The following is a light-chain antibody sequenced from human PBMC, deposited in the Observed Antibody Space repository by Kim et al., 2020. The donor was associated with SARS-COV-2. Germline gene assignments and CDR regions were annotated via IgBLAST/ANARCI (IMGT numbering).Light chain of an antibody. Sequence: QSALTQPASVSGSPGQSITISCTGTSSDVGGYNYVSWYQQHPGKAPKLMIYDVSNRHSGVSNRFSGSKSGNTASLTISGLQAEDEADYYCSSYTSSSILYVFGTGTKFTVL. J-gene: IGLJ1*01. CDR3: SSYTSSSILYV. CDR2: DVS. CDR1: SSDVGGYNY. V-gene: IGLV2-14*03.